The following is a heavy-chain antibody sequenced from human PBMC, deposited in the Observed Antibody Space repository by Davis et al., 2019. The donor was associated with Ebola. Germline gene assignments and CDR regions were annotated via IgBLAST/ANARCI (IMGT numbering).Heavy chain of an antibody. Sequence: SVKVSCKASGGTFSSYAISWVRQAPGQGLEWMGGIIPIFGTANYAQKFQGRVTITADESTSTAYMELSSLRSDDTAVYYCARMIITMVRGEGLWFDPWGQGTLVTVSS. J-gene: IGHJ5*02. CDR2: IIPIFGTA. D-gene: IGHD3-10*01. V-gene: IGHV1-69*13. CDR3: ARMIITMVRGEGLWFDP. CDR1: GGTFSSYA.